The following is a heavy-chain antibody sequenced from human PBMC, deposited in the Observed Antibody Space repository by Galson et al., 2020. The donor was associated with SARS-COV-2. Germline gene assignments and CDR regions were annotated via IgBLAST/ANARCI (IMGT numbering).Heavy chain of an antibody. Sequence: GGSLRLSCVASGFTFRNYGMHWVRQAPGKGLEWVTLISFDGNNKYYRDSVKGRFTISRDNSQNTIYLQMNSLRAEDTAIYYCAKGRVHGTVVIRTYVLDSWGQGTLVTVSS. D-gene: IGHD3-22*01. J-gene: IGHJ4*02. CDR1: GFTFRNYG. CDR2: ISFDGNNK. V-gene: IGHV3-30*18. CDR3: AKGRVHGTVVIRTYVLDS.